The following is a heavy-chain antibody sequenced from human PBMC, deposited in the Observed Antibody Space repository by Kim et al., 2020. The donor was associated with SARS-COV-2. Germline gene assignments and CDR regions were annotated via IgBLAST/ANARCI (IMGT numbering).Heavy chain of an antibody. D-gene: IGHD3-10*01. CDR3: ARLYGSGRTL. V-gene: IGHV1-3*01. Sequence: KFQGRVTITRDTSASTAYMELSSLRSEDTAVYYCARLYGSGRTLWGQGTLVTVSS. J-gene: IGHJ4*02.